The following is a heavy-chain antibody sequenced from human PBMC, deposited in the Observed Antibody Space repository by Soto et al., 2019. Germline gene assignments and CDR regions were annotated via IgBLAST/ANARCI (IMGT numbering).Heavy chain of an antibody. D-gene: IGHD6-19*01. V-gene: IGHV3-23*01. CDR3: VKSGAGWYRFDY. CDR2: ISDSGGTT. CDR1: GFTFSNCS. Sequence: PGGSLRLSCAASGFTFSNCSISWVRQAPGKGLEWVSAISDSGGTTYYADSVKGRFTISRDNSKNTLYLQMNSQRAEDTAVYFCVKSGAGWYRFDYWGQGTLVTVSS. J-gene: IGHJ4*02.